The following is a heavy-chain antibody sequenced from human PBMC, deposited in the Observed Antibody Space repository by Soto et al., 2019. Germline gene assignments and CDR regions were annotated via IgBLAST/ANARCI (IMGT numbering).Heavy chain of an antibody. CDR2: ISWNSGSI. V-gene: IGHV3-9*01. CDR3: AKDIVLRFLEWLPLGAFDI. J-gene: IGHJ3*02. D-gene: IGHD3-3*01. CDR1: GFTFDDYA. Sequence: GGSLRLSCAASGFTFDDYAMHWVRQAPGKGLEWVSGISWNSGSIGYADSVKGRFTISRDNAKNSLYLQMNSLRAEDTALYYCAKDIVLRFLEWLPLGAFDIWGQGTMVTVSS.